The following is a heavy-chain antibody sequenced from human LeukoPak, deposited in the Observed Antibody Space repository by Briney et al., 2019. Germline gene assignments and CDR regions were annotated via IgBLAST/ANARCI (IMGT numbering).Heavy chain of an antibody. J-gene: IGHJ4*02. CDR2: IYYSGST. Sequence: SETLSLTCTVSGGSISSYYWSWIRQPPGKGLEWIGYIYYSGSTNYNPSLKSRVTISVDTSKNQFSLKLSSVTAADMAVYYCARTLGELSLFFDYWGQGTLVTVSS. CDR3: ARTLGELSLFFDY. D-gene: IGHD3-16*02. V-gene: IGHV4-59*01. CDR1: GGSISSYY.